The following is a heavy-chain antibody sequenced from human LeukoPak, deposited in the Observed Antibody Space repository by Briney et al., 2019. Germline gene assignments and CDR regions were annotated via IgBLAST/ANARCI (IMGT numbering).Heavy chain of an antibody. D-gene: IGHD1-26*01. V-gene: IGHV3-23*01. CDR1: GFTFSSYS. Sequence: GGSLRLSCAASGFTFSSYSMNWVRQAPGKGLEWVSAISGSGGSTYYADSVKGRFTISRDNSKNTLYLQMNSLRAEDTAVYYCANPASKSGSFDYWGQGTLVTVSS. CDR3: ANPASKSGSFDY. CDR2: ISGSGGST. J-gene: IGHJ4*02.